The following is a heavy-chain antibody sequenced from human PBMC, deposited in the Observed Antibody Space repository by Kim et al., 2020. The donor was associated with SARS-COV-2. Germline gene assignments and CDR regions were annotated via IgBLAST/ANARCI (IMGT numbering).Heavy chain of an antibody. J-gene: IGHJ3*01. CDR1: GYTFRNYD. CDR3: ARGSVDISTFAVFVRAFEF. Sequence: ASVKVSCKASGYTFRNYDINWVRQAPGQGPEWMGWMTPNTDKAGLADKFQDRLIMTSDTSSNTAYMELTSLTSEDSAVYFCARGSVDISTFAVFVRAFEFWGQGTLVTVSS. D-gene: IGHD3-3*01. CDR2: MTPNTDKA. V-gene: IGHV1-8*01.